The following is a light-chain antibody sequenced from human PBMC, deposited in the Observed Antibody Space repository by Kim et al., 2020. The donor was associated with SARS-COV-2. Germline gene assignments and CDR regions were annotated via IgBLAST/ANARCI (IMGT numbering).Light chain of an antibody. CDR2: DAS. V-gene: IGKV1-8*01. Sequence: ASTGDRVPIACRASQGLSSYLAGYHQKPGKAPKLLIYDASTLQSGVPSRFSGSGSGTDFILTISCLQSEDFATYYCRQYYSYPPTFGQGTKVDIK. CDR1: QGLSSY. J-gene: IGKJ1*01. CDR3: RQYYSYPPT.